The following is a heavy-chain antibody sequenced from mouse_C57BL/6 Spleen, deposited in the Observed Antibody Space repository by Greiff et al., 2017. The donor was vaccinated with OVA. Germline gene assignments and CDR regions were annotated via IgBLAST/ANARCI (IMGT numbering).Heavy chain of an antibody. CDR2: IHPNSGST. CDR3: ARDDDGYPAWFAY. J-gene: IGHJ3*01. D-gene: IGHD2-3*01. V-gene: IGHV1-64*01. Sequence: VQLQQPGAELVKPGASVKLSCKASGYTFTSYWMHWVKQRPGQGLEWIGMIHPNSGSTNYNEKFKSKATLTVDKSSSTAYMQLSSLTSEDSAVYYCARDDDGYPAWFAYWGQGTLVTVSA. CDR1: GYTFTSYW.